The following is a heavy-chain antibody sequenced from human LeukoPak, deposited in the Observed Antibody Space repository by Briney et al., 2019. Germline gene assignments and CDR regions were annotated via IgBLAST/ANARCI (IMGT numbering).Heavy chain of an antibody. V-gene: IGHV3-23*01. Sequence: PGGSLRLSCAASGFTFSSYAMSSVRQAPGKGLEWVSAISGSGGSTYYADSVKGRFTISRDNSKNTLYLQMNSLRAEDTAVYYCAKGWGPPSIAVAGTGFDYWGQGTLVTVS. CDR2: ISGSGGST. CDR1: GFTFSSYA. J-gene: IGHJ4*02. CDR3: AKGWGPPSIAVAGTGFDY. D-gene: IGHD6-19*01.